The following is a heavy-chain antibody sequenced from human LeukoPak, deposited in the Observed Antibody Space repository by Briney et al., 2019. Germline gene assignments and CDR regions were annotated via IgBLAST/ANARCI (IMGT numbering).Heavy chain of an antibody. Sequence: ASVKVSCKASGYTFTGYYMHWVRQAPGQGLEWMGWINPNSGGTNYAQKFQGRVTMTRDTSISTAYMELSRLRSDDTAVYYCARDLVRDGYNLGFDYWGQGTLVTVSS. D-gene: IGHD5-24*01. CDR2: INPNSGGT. J-gene: IGHJ4*02. V-gene: IGHV1-2*02. CDR1: GYTFTGYY. CDR3: ARDLVRDGYNLGFDY.